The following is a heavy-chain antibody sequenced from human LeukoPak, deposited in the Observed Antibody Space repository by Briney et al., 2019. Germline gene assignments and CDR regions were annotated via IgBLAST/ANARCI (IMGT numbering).Heavy chain of an antibody. CDR3: ARESYYYGSGAYDP. V-gene: IGHV3-11*01. CDR1: GFTFDDYG. J-gene: IGHJ5*02. D-gene: IGHD3-10*01. CDR2: SSTSGSTI. Sequence: GGSLRLSCAASGFTFDDYGMSWVRQAPGKGLEWLSYSSTSGSTISYADSVKGRFTISRDNAKNSLYLQMNSLRAEDTAVYYCARESYYYGSGAYDPWGQGTLVTVSS.